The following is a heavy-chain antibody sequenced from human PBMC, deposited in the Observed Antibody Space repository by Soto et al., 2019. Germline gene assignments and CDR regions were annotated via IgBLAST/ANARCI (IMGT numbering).Heavy chain of an antibody. J-gene: IGHJ6*02. CDR2: INWNGGST. CDR1: GFTFDDYG. CDR3: ARDRAPAEGYYYYGMDV. V-gene: IGHV3-20*04. Sequence: EVQLVESGGGVVRPGGSLRLSCAASGFTFDDYGMSWVRQAPGKGLEWVSGINWNGGSTGYADSVKGRCTISRDNAKKALYLQMNSLRAEDTALYYCARDRAPAEGYYYYGMDVWGQGTTVTVAS.